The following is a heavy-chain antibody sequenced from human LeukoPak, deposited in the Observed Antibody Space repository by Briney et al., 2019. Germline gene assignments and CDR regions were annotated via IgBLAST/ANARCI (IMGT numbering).Heavy chain of an antibody. D-gene: IGHD1-7*01. CDR2: VSSDGSID. Sequence: GGSLRLSCAASGFTFSNYGMHWVRQAPGKGLEWVAVVSSDGSIDYYADSVRGRFTVSRDDSKNTMFLQFNTLRPEDTAVYYCAREGMGTTFSAWFDPWGQGTLVTVSS. CDR3: AREGMGTTFSAWFDP. V-gene: IGHV3-30*03. J-gene: IGHJ5*02. CDR1: GFTFSNYG.